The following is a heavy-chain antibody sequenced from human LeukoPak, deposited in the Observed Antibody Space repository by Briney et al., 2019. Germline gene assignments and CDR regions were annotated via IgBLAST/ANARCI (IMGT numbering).Heavy chain of an antibody. CDR3: AITGLGYCSGGSCYHDY. CDR1: GYTFTSYG. Sequence: GASVKVSCKASGYTFTSYGISWVRQATGQGLEWMGWMNPNSGNTGYAQKFQGRVTMTRNTSISTAYMELSSLRSEDTAVYYCAITGLGYCSGGSCYHDYWGQGTLVTVSS. CDR2: MNPNSGNT. J-gene: IGHJ4*02. V-gene: IGHV1-8*02. D-gene: IGHD2-15*01.